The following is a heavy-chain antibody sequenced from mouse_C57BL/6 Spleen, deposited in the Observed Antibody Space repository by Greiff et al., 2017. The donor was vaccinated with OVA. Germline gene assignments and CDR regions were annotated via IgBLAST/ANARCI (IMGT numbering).Heavy chain of an antibody. Sequence: QVQLQQPGTELVKPGASVKLSCKASGYTFTSYWMHWVKQRPGQGLEWIGNINPSNGGTNYNEKFKSKATLTVDKSSSTAYMQLSSLTSEDSAVYYGARPTAQATWGHYYFDYWGQGTTLTVSS. CDR1: GYTFTSYW. D-gene: IGHD3-2*02. CDR2: INPSNGGT. J-gene: IGHJ2*01. CDR3: ARPTAQATWGHYYFDY. V-gene: IGHV1-53*01.